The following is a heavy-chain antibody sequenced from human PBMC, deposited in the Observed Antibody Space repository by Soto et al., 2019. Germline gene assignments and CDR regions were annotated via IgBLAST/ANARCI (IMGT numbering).Heavy chain of an antibody. J-gene: IGHJ5*02. CDR2: IYYSGGT. V-gene: IGHV4-30-4*01. D-gene: IGHD3-3*01. CDR3: ARGVTYYDFWSGYYIPGVGASFDA. CDR1: GGSISSGDYY. Sequence: PSETLSLTCTVSGGSISSGDYYRSGIRQPPXKGLEWIGYIYYSGGTYYNPSLKSRVTISVDTSKNQFSLKLSSVTAAYTALYYCARGVTYYDFWSGYYIPGVGASFDAWGQGTQVSVCS.